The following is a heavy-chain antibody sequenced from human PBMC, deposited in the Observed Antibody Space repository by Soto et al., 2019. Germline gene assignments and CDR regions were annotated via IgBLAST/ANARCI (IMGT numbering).Heavy chain of an antibody. CDR2: ILAIFGTA. Sequence: QVQLVQSGAELKKPGSSVKVSCTASGGAFSKYAISWVRQAPGQGLEWMGGILAIFGTAHYAQKFQGRVSMTADESTSTFYMELRNLTSDDTAVYFCAAPDSIGHYQVFDYWGQGTLVSVSS. D-gene: IGHD3-22*01. V-gene: IGHV1-69*01. CDR1: GGAFSKYA. CDR3: AAPDSIGHYQVFDY. J-gene: IGHJ4*02.